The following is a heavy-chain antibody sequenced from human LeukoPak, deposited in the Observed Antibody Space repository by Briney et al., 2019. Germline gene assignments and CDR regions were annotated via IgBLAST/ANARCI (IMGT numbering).Heavy chain of an antibody. J-gene: IGHJ4*02. CDR2: MSASGLST. V-gene: IGHV3-23*01. Sequence: TMSASGLSTYYTDSVRGRFTNSRDNSKNTLYLQMHSLRAEDTAVYYCAKETSITGAGDFWGQGALVTVSS. D-gene: IGHD1-20*01. CDR3: AKETSITGAGDF.